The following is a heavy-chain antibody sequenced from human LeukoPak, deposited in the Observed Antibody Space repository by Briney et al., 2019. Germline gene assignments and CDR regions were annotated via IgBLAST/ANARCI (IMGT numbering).Heavy chain of an antibody. Sequence: GGSLRLSCAASGFTFSSYAMSWVRQAPGKGLEWVSSISSSSSYIYYADSVKGRFTISRDNAKNSLYLRMNSLRAEDTAVYYCARDKVDTAMATFDYWGQGTLVTVSS. V-gene: IGHV3-21*01. CDR1: GFTFSSYA. J-gene: IGHJ4*02. CDR2: ISSSSSYI. CDR3: ARDKVDTAMATFDY. D-gene: IGHD5-18*01.